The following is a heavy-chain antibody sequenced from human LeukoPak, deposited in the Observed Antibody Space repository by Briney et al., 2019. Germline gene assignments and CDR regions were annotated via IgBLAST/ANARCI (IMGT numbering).Heavy chain of an antibody. CDR3: ASSGGSSWYWGGFDP. CDR1: GFTFSSYG. V-gene: IGHV3-33*01. Sequence: GGSLRLSCAASGFTFSSYGMHWVRQAPGKGLEWVAVIWYDGSNKYYADSVKGRFTISRDNSKNTLYLQMNSLRAEDTAVYYCASSGGSSWYWGGFDPWGQGTLVTVSS. D-gene: IGHD6-13*01. CDR2: IWYDGSNK. J-gene: IGHJ5*02.